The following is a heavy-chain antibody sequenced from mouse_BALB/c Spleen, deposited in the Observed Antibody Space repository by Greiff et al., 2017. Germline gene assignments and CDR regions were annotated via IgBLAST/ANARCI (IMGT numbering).Heavy chain of an antibody. CDR1: GFTFSSYA. CDR2: ISSGGST. Sequence: DVQLVESGGGLVKPGGSLKLSCAASGFTFSSYAMSWVRQTPEKRLEWVASISSGGSTYYPDSVKGRFTISRDNARNILYLQMSSLRSEDTAMYYCASSLSAATWFAYWGQGTLVTVSA. CDR3: ASSLSAATWFAY. V-gene: IGHV5-6-5*01. J-gene: IGHJ3*01. D-gene: IGHD1-2*01.